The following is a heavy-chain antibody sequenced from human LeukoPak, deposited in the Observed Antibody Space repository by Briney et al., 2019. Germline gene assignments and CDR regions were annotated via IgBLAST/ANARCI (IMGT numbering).Heavy chain of an antibody. V-gene: IGHV5-51*01. CDR1: GYSFTSYW. Sequence: GASLKISCKCSGYSFTSYWIGCVRQMPGKVLEWMGIIYPGDSDTRYSPSFQGQVTISADKSISTAYLQWSSLEASDTAMYYCARQWRGRGYGAYVDYWGRGTLVTVSS. D-gene: IGHD5-12*01. CDR2: IYPGDSDT. J-gene: IGHJ4*02. CDR3: ARQWRGRGYGAYVDY.